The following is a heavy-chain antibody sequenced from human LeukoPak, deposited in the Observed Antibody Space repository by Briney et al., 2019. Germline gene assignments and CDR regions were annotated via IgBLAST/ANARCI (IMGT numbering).Heavy chain of an antibody. Sequence: GASVKVSCKASGYTFTGYYMHWVRQAPGQGLEWMGWINPNSGGTNYAQKFQGWVTMTRDTSISTAYLQWSSLKASDTAMYYCARGRVVPDRGDAFDIWGQGTMVTVSS. CDR2: INPNSGGT. V-gene: IGHV1-2*04. J-gene: IGHJ3*02. D-gene: IGHD2-2*01. CDR3: ARGRVVPDRGDAFDI. CDR1: GYTFTGYY.